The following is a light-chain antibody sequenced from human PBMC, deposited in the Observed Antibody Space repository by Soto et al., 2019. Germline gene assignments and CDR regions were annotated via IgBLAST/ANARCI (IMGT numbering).Light chain of an antibody. J-gene: IGKJ1*01. CDR2: GAS. V-gene: IGKV3-20*01. CDR1: QSVSTSQ. Sequence: EIVLTQSPGTLSLSPGERATLSCGASQSVSTSQLAWYQQKPGQAPRLLIFGASSRATGIPDRFRGSGSGTDFNLTISRLEPEDFAVYYCQQYGSSPRTFGQGTKVDIK. CDR3: QQYGSSPRT.